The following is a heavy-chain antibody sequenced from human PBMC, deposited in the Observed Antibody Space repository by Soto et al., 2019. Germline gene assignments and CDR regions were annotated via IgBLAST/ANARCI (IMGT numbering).Heavy chain of an antibody. CDR3: ARAHQIIVPAAVPYLYVLDA. CDR1: GYTFTSYG. J-gene: IGHJ6*02. D-gene: IGHD2-2*02. Sequence: QVQLVQSGAEVKKPGASVKVSCKSSGYTFTSYGISWMRLAPGQGLECMGWISVYNGNTNYAQNFQGRVTMTTDTSSSTDYMELRSLRSHYTAAYYCARAHQIIVPAAVPYLYVLDAWGQGTTVTVSS. V-gene: IGHV1-18*01. CDR2: ISVYNGNT.